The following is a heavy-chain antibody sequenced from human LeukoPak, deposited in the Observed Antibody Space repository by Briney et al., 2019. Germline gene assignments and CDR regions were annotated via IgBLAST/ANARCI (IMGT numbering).Heavy chain of an antibody. CDR3: AKEDYDFWSGYPNWFDP. J-gene: IGHJ5*02. D-gene: IGHD3-3*01. CDR2: ISSSGSTI. CDR1: GFTFSDYY. V-gene: IGHV3-11*01. Sequence: GGSLRLSCAASGFTFSDYYMSWIRQAPGKGLEWVSHISSSGSTIYYADSVKGRFTISRDNSKNTLYLQMNSLRAEDTAVYYCAKEDYDFWSGYPNWFDPWGQGTLVTVSS.